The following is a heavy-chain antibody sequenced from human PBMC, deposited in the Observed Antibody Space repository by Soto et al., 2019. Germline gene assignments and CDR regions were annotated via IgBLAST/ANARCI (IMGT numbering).Heavy chain of an antibody. V-gene: IGHV5-10-1*01. CDR3: ARLGGSSPPRGAETQRYYYYYYGMDV. CDR2: IDPSDPYT. Sequence: GESLKISCKGSGYSFTSYWISWVRQMPGKGLEWMGRIDPSDPYTNYSPSFQGHVTISADKSISTAYLQWSSLKASDTAMYYCARLGGSSPPRGAETQRYYYYYYGMDVWGQGTTVTVSS. J-gene: IGHJ6*02. D-gene: IGHD2-2*01. CDR1: GYSFTSYW.